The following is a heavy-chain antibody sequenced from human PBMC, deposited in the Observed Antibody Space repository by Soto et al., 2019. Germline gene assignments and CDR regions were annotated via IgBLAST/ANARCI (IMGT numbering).Heavy chain of an antibody. J-gene: IGHJ4*02. CDR2: IWYDGTKK. V-gene: IGHV3-33*01. Sequence: QVQLVESGGGVVQPGRSLRLSCAASGFAFSSYGMHWVRQAPGKGLEWVAVIWYDGTKKYYADSVQGRFTISRDNSRNRMSLQLNSLRADDAGVDYCARDFRGTLTGVLLWWGQGTVVPVSS. D-gene: IGHD3-16*01. CDR3: ARDFRGTLTGVLLW. CDR1: GFAFSSYG.